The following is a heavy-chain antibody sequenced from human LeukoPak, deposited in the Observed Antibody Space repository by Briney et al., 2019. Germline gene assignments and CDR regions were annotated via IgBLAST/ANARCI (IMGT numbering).Heavy chain of an antibody. CDR2: IWYDGSNK. V-gene: IGHV3-33*01. J-gene: IGHJ4*02. Sequence: GGSLRLSCAASGFTFSSYGTHWVRHAPGNWLEWVAAIWYDGSNKYYTDSVKGRFTISRDNSKNTLYMQMNSLRAEGTAVYYCARATPKRGYSGYDRGYFDYWGQGTLVTVSS. D-gene: IGHD5-12*01. CDR3: ARATPKRGYSGYDRGYFDY. CDR1: GFTFSSYG.